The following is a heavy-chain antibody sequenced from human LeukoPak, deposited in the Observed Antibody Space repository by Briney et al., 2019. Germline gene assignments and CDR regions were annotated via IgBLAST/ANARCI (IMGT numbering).Heavy chain of an antibody. CDR3: AREITSIAALTPLDY. CDR1: EFTFSNYA. Sequence: PGGSLRLSCAASEFTFSNYAMTWVRQTPGKGLEWVSGISGDGDSRYYADSVNGQFTISRDNSKNTLYLQMNSLRAEDTAVYYCAREITSIAALTPLDYWGQGTLVTVSS. D-gene: IGHD6-6*01. J-gene: IGHJ4*02. V-gene: IGHV3-23*01. CDR2: ISGDGDSR.